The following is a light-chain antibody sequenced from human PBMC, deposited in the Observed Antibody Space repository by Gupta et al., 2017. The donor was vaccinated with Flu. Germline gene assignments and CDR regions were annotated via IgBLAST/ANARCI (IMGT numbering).Light chain of an antibody. CDR2: KNN. Sequence: QSVLTQSPSASGTPGQTVTISCSVSDSNIGSKFVSWYQQVPGMAPKLVIYKNNQWPSGDRDRFSGSKSGTSASLAISGLRSEDEATYFCAAWDDSLTGLTWVFGGGTKLTVL. CDR3: AAWDDSLTGLTWV. CDR1: DSNIGSKF. V-gene: IGLV1-47*01. J-gene: IGLJ3*02.